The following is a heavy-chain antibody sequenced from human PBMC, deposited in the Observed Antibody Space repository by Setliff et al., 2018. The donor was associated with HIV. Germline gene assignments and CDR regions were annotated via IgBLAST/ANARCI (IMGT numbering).Heavy chain of an antibody. D-gene: IGHD3-22*01. V-gene: IGHV4-39*07. CDR3: ARDKRYYYDSSIYWYFDL. Sequence: SETLSLTCTVSGGSINSRDHSWGWIRQPPGKGLEWIVSLPHSGVTYYNPSLRSRVTTSVDTSKNQFSLKLSSVTAADTAVYYCARDKRYYYDSSIYWYFDLWGRDTLVTVS. CDR1: GGSINSRDHS. CDR2: LPHSGVT. J-gene: IGHJ2*01.